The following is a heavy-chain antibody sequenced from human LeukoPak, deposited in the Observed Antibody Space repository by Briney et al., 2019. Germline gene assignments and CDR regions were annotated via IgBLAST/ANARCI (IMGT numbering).Heavy chain of an antibody. J-gene: IGHJ4*02. V-gene: IGHV3-15*01. Sequence: GGSLRLSCAASGFTFSNAWMSWVRQAPGKGLEWVGRIQRKIDSGTTDYAAPVKGRFTISRDDSKNTLYLQMNSLKTEDTAVYYCSTHGDSAYWGQGTLVTVSS. CDR2: IQRKIDSGTT. CDR1: GFTFSNAW. CDR3: STHGDSAY. D-gene: IGHD4-17*01.